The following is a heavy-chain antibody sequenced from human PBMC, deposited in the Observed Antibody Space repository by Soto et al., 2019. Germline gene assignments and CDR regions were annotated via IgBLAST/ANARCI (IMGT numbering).Heavy chain of an antibody. J-gene: IGHJ3*02. D-gene: IGHD3-3*01. Sequence: SETLSLTCTVSGGSISSSSYYWGWIRQPPGKGLEWIGSIYYSGSTYYNPSLKSRVTISVDTSKNQFSLKLSSVTAADTAVYYCATLHEGFQLRFLEWLDLTFDIWGQGTMVTVSS. CDR3: ATLHEGFQLRFLEWLDLTFDI. V-gene: IGHV4-39*01. CDR2: IYYSGST. CDR1: GGSISSSSYY.